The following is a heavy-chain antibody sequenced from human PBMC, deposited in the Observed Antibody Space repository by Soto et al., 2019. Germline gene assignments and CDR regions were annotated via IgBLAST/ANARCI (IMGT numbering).Heavy chain of an antibody. J-gene: IGHJ4*02. D-gene: IGHD6-13*01. Sequence: LSLACPVSGGSTSSRHWWTGVRQPPGKGLEWIGEIYHSGTTNYNPSLKSRVTISGDRSKNQFSLSLSSVTAADTAVYNCVGPAAGDLDYWGQGTLVTGSS. CDR1: GGSTSSRHW. V-gene: IGHV4-4*02. CDR3: VGPAAGDLDY. CDR2: IYHSGTT.